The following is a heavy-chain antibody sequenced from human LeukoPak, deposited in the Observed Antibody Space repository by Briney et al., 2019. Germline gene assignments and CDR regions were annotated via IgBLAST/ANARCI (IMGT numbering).Heavy chain of an antibody. CDR2: IYYSGST. CDR3: ARLVVSSWYHEVLLGRDY. CDR1: GGSISSYY. D-gene: IGHD6-13*01. V-gene: IGHV4-59*08. Sequence: SETLPLTCTVSGGSISSYYWSWIRQPPGKGLEWIGYIYYSGSTNYNPSLKSRVTISVDTSKNQFSLRLSSVTAADTAVYYCARLVVSSWYHEVLLGRDYWGQGTLVTVSS. J-gene: IGHJ4*02.